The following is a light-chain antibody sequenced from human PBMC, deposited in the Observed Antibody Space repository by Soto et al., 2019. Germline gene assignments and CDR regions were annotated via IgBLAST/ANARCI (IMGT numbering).Light chain of an antibody. V-gene: IGLV2-14*01. CDR2: EVS. CDR3: AAWDDSLNGYV. CDR1: SSDVGGYNY. J-gene: IGLJ1*01. Sequence: SALTQPASVSGSPGQSITISCTGTSSDVGGYNYVSWYQQQSGKAPKLMIHEVSNRPSGVSNRFSGSKSGNTASLTISGLQAEDEADYYCAAWDDSLNGYVFGTGTKVTVL.